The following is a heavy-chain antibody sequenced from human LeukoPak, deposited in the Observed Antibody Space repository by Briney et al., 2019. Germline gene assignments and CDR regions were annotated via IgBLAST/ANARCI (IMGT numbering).Heavy chain of an antibody. V-gene: IGHV3-23*01. Sequence: GGSLRLSCAASGFSFSRYPMGWVRQAPGKGLEWVSGISAGGDGTYHADPVKGRFTISRDNSKNTLYLQMNSLRAEDTAEYYCARDSSSPYWYFNLWGRGTLVTVSS. J-gene: IGHJ2*01. CDR3: ARDSSSPYWYFNL. CDR2: ISAGGDGT. CDR1: GFSFSRYP.